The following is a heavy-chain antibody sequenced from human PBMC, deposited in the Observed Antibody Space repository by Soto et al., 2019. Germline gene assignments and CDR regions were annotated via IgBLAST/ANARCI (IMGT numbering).Heavy chain of an antibody. CDR1: GYSFTSYY. J-gene: IGHJ6*02. Sequence: QVQLVQSGAEVKMPGASVKVSCKASGYSFTSYYIHWVRQAPGQGLEWMGVNKPNSGSTTNAQKFQGRVTMSRDPSASPVYMEPSCLPWKDPAVHDCVREEAAGNGRRLDVGGQGTTVTVSS. CDR2: NKPNSGST. V-gene: IGHV1-46*01. CDR3: VREEAAGNGRRLDV. D-gene: IGHD6-13*01.